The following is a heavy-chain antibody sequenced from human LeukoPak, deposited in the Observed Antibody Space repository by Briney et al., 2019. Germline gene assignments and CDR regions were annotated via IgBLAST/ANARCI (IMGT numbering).Heavy chain of an antibody. V-gene: IGHV3-23*01. CDR1: GFTFSSYA. Sequence: GGSLRLSCAASGFTFSSYAMSWVRQAPGKGQEWVSAISGSGGSTYYADSVKGRFTISRDNSKNTLYLQMNSLRAEDTAVYYCANAYGDYSNWFDPWGQGTLVTVSS. J-gene: IGHJ5*02. CDR3: ANAYGDYSNWFDP. D-gene: IGHD4-17*01. CDR2: ISGSGGST.